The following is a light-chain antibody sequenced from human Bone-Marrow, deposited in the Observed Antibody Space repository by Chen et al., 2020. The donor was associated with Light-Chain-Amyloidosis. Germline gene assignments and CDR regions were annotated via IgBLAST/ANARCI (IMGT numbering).Light chain of an antibody. J-gene: IGKJ2*04. V-gene: IGKV1-5*03. CDR1: QNIDTY. CDR2: QAS. CDR3: QEFKSHDMCN. Sequence: DIQMTQSPSTLSASVGDRVTITCRASQNIDTYLAWYQHKPGKAPKLLIYQASSLESGVPLRFSGSGSGTEFTLTISSLQPDDCATYFCQEFKSHDMCNFGQGTKLEIK.